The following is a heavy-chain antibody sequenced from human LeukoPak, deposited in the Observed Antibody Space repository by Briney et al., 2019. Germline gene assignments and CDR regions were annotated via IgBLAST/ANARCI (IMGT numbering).Heavy chain of an antibody. Sequence: GGSLRLSCAASGFTFSSYEMNWVRQAPGKGLEWVSYISSSGSTIYYADSVKGRFTISRDNSKNTLYLQMNSLRAEDTAVYYCAKGSMGGATYFDYWGQGTLVTVSS. D-gene: IGHD1-26*01. CDR2: ISSSGSTI. CDR3: AKGSMGGATYFDY. V-gene: IGHV3-48*03. CDR1: GFTFSSYE. J-gene: IGHJ4*02.